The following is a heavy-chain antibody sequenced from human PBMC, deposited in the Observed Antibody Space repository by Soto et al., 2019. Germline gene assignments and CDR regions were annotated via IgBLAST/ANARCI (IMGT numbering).Heavy chain of an antibody. CDR2: IYYSGTT. V-gene: IGHV4-59*01. CDR3: ARDDYGAGGFDY. D-gene: IGHD4-17*01. J-gene: IGHJ4*02. Sequence: QVQLQESGPGLVKPSETLSLTCTVSGGSISSYYWSWIRQPPGKGLEWIGFIYYSGTTNYNPSLKSRVTISVDTSKNQFSLKLSSVTAADTAVYYCARDDYGAGGFDYWGQGTLFTVSS. CDR1: GGSISSYY.